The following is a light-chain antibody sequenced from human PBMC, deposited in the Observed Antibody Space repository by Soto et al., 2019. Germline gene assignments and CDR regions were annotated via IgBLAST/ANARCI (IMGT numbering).Light chain of an antibody. J-gene: IGLJ1*01. CDR1: SGDVGGYNY. Sequence: QSVLTQPASVSGSPGRSITISCTGTSGDVGGYNYVSWYQQHPGKAPKLMIYDVSNRPSGVSNRFSGSKSGNTASLTISGLQAEDETDYYCSSYTSSSTLGXVFXTGTKVPVL. CDR2: DVS. V-gene: IGLV2-14*01. CDR3: SSYTSSSTLGXV.